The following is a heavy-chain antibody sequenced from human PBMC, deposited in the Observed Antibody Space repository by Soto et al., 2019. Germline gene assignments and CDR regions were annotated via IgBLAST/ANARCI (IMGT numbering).Heavy chain of an antibody. Sequence: QVQLQKSGPGLVKPSQTLSLTCTVSGGSISSGDYYWSWIRQPPGKGLEWIGYIYYSGSTYYNPSLKSRVTISVDTSKNQFSLKLSSVTAADTAVYYCARRCSGGSCYGVYFDYWGQGTLVTVSS. CDR3: ARRCSGGSCYGVYFDY. CDR2: IYYSGST. J-gene: IGHJ4*02. D-gene: IGHD2-15*01. CDR1: GGSISSGDYY. V-gene: IGHV4-30-4*01.